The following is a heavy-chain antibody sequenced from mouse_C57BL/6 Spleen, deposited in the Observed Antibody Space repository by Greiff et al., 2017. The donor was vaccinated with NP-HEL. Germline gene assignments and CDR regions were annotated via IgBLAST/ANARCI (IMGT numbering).Heavy chain of an antibody. V-gene: IGHV1-81*01. D-gene: IGHD2-3*01. J-gene: IGHJ2*01. CDR1: GYTFTSYG. Sequence: VQLQESGAELARPGASVKLSCKASGYTFTSYGISWVKQRTGQGLEGIGEIYPRSGNTYYNEKFKGKATLTADKSSSTAYMELRSLTSEDSAVYFCARSPDGYFDYWGQGTTLTVSS. CDR3: ARSPDGYFDY. CDR2: IYPRSGNT.